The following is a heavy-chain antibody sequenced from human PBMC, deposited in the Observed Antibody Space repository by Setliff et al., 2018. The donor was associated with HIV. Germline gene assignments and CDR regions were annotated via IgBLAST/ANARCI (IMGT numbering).Heavy chain of an antibody. Sequence: ASVKVSCKASGGTFNSYAISWVRQAPGQGLEWMGIINPSGDVIRYAQKFQGRVTITRDTSTSTAYMELRSLRSDDTAVYYCARTYSSSHHFQHWGQGTLVTVSS. V-gene: IGHV1-46*02. J-gene: IGHJ1*01. CDR2: INPSGDVI. D-gene: IGHD6-6*01. CDR1: GGTFNSYA. CDR3: ARTYSSSHHFQH.